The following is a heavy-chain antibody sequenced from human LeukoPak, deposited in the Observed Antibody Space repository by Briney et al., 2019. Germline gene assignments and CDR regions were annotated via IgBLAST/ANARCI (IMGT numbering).Heavy chain of an antibody. J-gene: IGHJ3*02. Sequence: SETLSLTCAVSTDSFSSHYWTRIRQPPGKGLEWIGYISYIGSTNYNPSLNSRVTISIDTSKNQFSLKLSSVTAADTAVYYCARDLVTVTKGFDIWGQGTMVSVSS. V-gene: IGHV4-59*11. CDR3: ARDLVTVTKGFDI. CDR2: ISYIGST. CDR1: TDSFSSHY. D-gene: IGHD4-17*01.